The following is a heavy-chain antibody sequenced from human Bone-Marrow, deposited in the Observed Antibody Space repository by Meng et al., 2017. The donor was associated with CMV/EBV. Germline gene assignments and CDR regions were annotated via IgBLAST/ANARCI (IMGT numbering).Heavy chain of an antibody. CDR3: ARHPGRRYDNWFDP. V-gene: IGHV1-18*01. D-gene: IGHD1-1*01. J-gene: IGHJ5*02. CDR2: ISAYNGNT. CDR1: GYTFTSYG. Sequence: ASVKVSCKASGYTFTSYGISWVRQAPGQGLEWMGWISAYNGNTNYAQKLQGRVTMTTDTSTSTAYMELSSVTAADTAVYYCARHPGRRYDNWFDPWGQGTLVTVSS.